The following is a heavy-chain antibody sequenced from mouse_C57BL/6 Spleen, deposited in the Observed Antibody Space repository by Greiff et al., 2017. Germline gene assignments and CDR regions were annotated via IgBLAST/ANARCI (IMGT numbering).Heavy chain of an antibody. V-gene: IGHV2-9-1*01. CDR1: GFSLTSYA. CDR2: IWTGGGT. CDR3: ARNSNYYDYDWFAY. J-gene: IGHJ3*01. D-gene: IGHD2-4*01. Sequence: VHLVESGPGLVAPSQSLSITCTVSGFSLTSYAISWVRQPPGKGLEWLGVIWTGGGTHYNSALKSRLSISKDNSKSQVFLKMNSLQTDDTARYYCARNSNYYDYDWFAYWGQGTLVTVSA.